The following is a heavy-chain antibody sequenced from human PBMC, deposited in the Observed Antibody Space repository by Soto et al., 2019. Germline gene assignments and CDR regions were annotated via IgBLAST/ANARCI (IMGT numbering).Heavy chain of an antibody. CDR3: GILDMITFGGVIGPNEAFDS. V-gene: IGHV4-30-4*01. Sequence: SETLSLTCNVSGGSISSGDYYWSWIRQPPGKGLEWIGYIYFSESTSYNPSLKSRVTISGDKSKNQFSLRLTSVTAADTAVYYCGILDMITFGGVIGPNEAFDSWGQGKMVT. J-gene: IGHJ3*02. D-gene: IGHD3-16*02. CDR2: IYFSEST. CDR1: GGSISSGDYY.